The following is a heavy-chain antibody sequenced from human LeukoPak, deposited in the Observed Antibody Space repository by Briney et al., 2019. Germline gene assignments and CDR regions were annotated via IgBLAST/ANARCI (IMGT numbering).Heavy chain of an antibody. Sequence: GGSLRLSCAASGFTFSSYSMNWVRQAPGKGLEWVSYISSSSSTIYYADSVKGRFTISRDNSKNTLYLQMNSLRAEDTAVYYCANLWGDCSSTSCPIRDYWGQGTLVTVSS. V-gene: IGHV3-48*01. CDR3: ANLWGDCSSTSCPIRDY. CDR1: GFTFSSYS. D-gene: IGHD2-2*01. CDR2: ISSSSSTI. J-gene: IGHJ4*02.